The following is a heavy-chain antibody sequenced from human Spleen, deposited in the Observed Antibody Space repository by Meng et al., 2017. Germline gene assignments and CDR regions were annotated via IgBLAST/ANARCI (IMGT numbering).Heavy chain of an antibody. V-gene: IGHV4-34*01. Sequence: QVQLQQWGAGLLKPSETLSLTCAVSGGSFNNYFWTWIRQPPGQGLEWIGEINHSGTANYNPSLKGRVTISMDKPMNQFSLKLSSVTAADTAVYYCARDPKPFCSSSSCYHWFDPWGQGTLVTVAS. J-gene: IGHJ5*02. CDR2: INHSGTA. CDR1: GGSFNNYF. CDR3: ARDPKPFCSSSSCYHWFDP. D-gene: IGHD2-2*01.